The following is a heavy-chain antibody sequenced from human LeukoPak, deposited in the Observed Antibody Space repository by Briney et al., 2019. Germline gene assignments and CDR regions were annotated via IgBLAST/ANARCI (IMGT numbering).Heavy chain of an antibody. CDR1: GFTFDDYA. J-gene: IGHJ3*02. V-gene: IGHV3-9*01. CDR2: ISGSSGSI. CDR3: AKDFLSPYSSSWFDAFDI. Sequence: PGRSLRLSCAASGFTFDDYAMHWVRQAPGKGLEWVSGISGSSGSIGYADSVKGRFTISRDNAKNSLYLQMNSLRAEDTALYYCAKDFLSPYSSSWFDAFDIWGQGTMVTVSS. D-gene: IGHD6-13*01.